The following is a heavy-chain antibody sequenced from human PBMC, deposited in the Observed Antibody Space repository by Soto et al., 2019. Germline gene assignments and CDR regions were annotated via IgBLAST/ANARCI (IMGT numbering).Heavy chain of an antibody. CDR1: GGSISSYY. Sequence: SETLSVTCTVSGGSISSYYWSWIRQPAGKGLEWIGRIYTSGSTNYNPSLKSRVTMSVETSKNQLSLKLSSVTAADTAVYYCARVAGKGGLNGMDVWGQGTTVTVLL. J-gene: IGHJ6*02. V-gene: IGHV4-4*07. CDR3: ARVAGKGGLNGMDV. CDR2: IYTSGST.